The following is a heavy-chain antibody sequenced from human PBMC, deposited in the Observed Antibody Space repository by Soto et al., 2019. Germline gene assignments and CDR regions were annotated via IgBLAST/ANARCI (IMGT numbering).Heavy chain of an antibody. CDR3: ASGWYYYDSSGYYQVGPFDY. CDR2: IIPIFGTA. Sequence: SEKVSCKSSGGTFSRYAISWVRQAPGQGLEWMGGIIPIFGTANYAQKFQGRVTITADESTSTAYMELSSLRSEDTAVYYCASGWYYYDSSGYYQVGPFDYWGQGTLVTVSS. V-gene: IGHV1-69*13. CDR1: GGTFSRYA. J-gene: IGHJ4*02. D-gene: IGHD3-22*01.